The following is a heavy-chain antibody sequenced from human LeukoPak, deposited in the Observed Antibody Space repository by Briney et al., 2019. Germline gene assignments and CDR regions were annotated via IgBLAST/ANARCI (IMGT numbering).Heavy chain of an antibody. CDR2: ISSGSSYI. CDR3: ARGLYCSSTSCYSPPPGQQLFDY. D-gene: IGHD2-2*01. J-gene: IGHJ4*02. Sequence: GGSLRLSCAASGFTFSSYSMNWVRQAPGKGLEWVSSISSGSSYIYYADSVKGRFTISRDNAKNSLYLQMNSLRAEDTAVYYCARGLYCSSTSCYSPPPGQQLFDYWGQGTLVTVSS. V-gene: IGHV3-21*01. CDR1: GFTFSSYS.